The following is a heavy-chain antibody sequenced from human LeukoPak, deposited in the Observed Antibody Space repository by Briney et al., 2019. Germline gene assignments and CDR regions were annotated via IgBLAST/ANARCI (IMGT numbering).Heavy chain of an antibody. CDR1: GFTFSSYS. Sequence: GGSLRLSCAASGFTFSSYSMNWVRQAPGKGLEWVSSISSSSSYIYYADSVKGRFTISRDNAKNSLYLQMNSLRAEDTAVYYCASPYFRVRGVIKDYWGQGTLVTVSS. CDR3: ASPYFRVRGVIKDY. V-gene: IGHV3-21*01. J-gene: IGHJ4*02. CDR2: ISSSSSYI. D-gene: IGHD3-10*01.